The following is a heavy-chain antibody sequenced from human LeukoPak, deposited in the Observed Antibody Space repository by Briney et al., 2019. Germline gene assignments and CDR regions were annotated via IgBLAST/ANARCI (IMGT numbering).Heavy chain of an antibody. CDR3: ARDRTSGWYPYYFDY. Sequence: ASVKVSCKVSGYTFTDYYMHWVQQAPGKGLEWMGLVDPEDGETIYAEKFQGRVTITADTSTDTAYMELSSLRSEDTAVYYCARDRTSGWYPYYFDYWGQGTLVTVSS. J-gene: IGHJ4*02. CDR1: GYTFTDYY. V-gene: IGHV1-69-2*01. CDR2: VDPEDGET. D-gene: IGHD6-19*01.